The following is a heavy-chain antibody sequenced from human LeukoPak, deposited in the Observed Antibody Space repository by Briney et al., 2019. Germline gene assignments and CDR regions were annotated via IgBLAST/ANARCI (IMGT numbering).Heavy chain of an antibody. V-gene: IGHV1-18*01. J-gene: IGHJ4*02. CDR3: ARGGGGSWYAY. D-gene: IGHD6-13*01. CDR2: ISAYNGNT. Sequence: ASVKVSCKASGYTFTSYGISWVRQAPGQGLEWMGWISAYNGNTNYAQKLQGRVTITRNTSISTAYMELSSLRSEDTAVYYCARGGGGSWYAYWGQGTLVTVSS. CDR1: GYTFTSYG.